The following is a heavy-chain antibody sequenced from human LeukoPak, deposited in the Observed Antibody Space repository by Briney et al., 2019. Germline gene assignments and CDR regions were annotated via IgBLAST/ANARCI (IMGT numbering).Heavy chain of an antibody. CDR2: IWYDGSNK. Sequence: GGPLRLSCAASGFTLSSYGVLWVRQAPGRGLVWVADIWYDGSNKYYAHSVKGRFTISRDNSKNTLYLQMNSLRAEDTAVYYCAKEGSSWSSSDFDYWGQGTLVTVSS. CDR3: AKEGSSWSSSDFDY. CDR1: GFTLSSYG. D-gene: IGHD6-13*01. J-gene: IGHJ4*02. V-gene: IGHV3-33*06.